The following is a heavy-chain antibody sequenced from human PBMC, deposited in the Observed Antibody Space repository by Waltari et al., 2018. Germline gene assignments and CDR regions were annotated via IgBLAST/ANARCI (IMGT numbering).Heavy chain of an antibody. V-gene: IGHV4-4*07. CDR2: IHTSGST. CDR3: ARASPRLRYGDRNYDWYFDL. J-gene: IGHJ2*01. D-gene: IGHD4-17*01. CDR1: GGSISSYY. Sequence: QVQLQESGPGLVKPSETLSLTCTVSGGSISSYYWSWIRQPAGKGLEWIGRIHTSGSTNHNPSLKIRVTMSVDASKNQFSLKLSSVTAADTAVYYCARASPRLRYGDRNYDWYFDLWGRGTLVTVSS.